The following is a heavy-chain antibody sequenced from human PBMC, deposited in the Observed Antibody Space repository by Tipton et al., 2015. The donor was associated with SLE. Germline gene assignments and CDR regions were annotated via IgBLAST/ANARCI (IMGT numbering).Heavy chain of an antibody. Sequence: SLRLSCAASGFTFTNYALTWVRQAPGKGLEWVSLIGGSGEVTYYADSVRGRFTVSRDNPRNSLYLQMNSLRVEDTAVYYCARSSRSGTGADWGQGTLVTVSA. CDR2: IGGSGEVT. V-gene: IGHV3-23*01. CDR3: ARSSRSGTGAD. CDR1: GFTFTNYA. J-gene: IGHJ4*02. D-gene: IGHD2-15*01.